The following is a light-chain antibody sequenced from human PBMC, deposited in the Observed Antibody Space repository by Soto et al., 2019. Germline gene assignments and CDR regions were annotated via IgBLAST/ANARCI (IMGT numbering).Light chain of an antibody. CDR2: GAF. J-gene: IGKJ2*01. Sequence: DIVLSQSPGTLALSPGVRVTLSCRASQMVTSDYLAWDHQAPGQAPRLLIYGAFNRATGISDRFSGSGSATDFTLTISRMEPEDSAVYYYHHYDSSPPYTFGQGTKVDIK. V-gene: IGKV3-20*01. CDR3: HHYDSSPPYT. CDR1: QMVTSDY.